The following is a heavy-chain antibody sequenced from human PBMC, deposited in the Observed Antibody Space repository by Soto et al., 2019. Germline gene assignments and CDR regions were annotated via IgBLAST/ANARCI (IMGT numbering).Heavy chain of an antibody. D-gene: IGHD6-6*01. Sequence: PGGSLRLSCAASGFTFSSYWMHWLRQTPGKGLLWVSRIDIAGSITTYADAVEGRFTLSRHNANNTLYLQINSLRAEDTAVCYGATDQTTPGSCTFDYCGKGTLVTVS. CDR2: IDIAGSIT. CDR3: ATDQTTPGSCTFDY. J-gene: IGHJ4*02. V-gene: IGHV3-74*01. CDR1: GFTFSSYW.